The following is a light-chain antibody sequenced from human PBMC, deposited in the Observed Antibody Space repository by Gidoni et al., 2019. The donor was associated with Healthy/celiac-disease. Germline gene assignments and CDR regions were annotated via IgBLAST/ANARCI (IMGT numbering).Light chain of an antibody. V-gene: IGKV1-5*03. CDR1: QSISSW. CDR2: KAS. J-gene: IGKJ4*01. Sequence: DIQMTHPPSTLSASVGDRVTITCRASQSISSWLAWYQQKPGKAPKLLIYKASSLESGVPSRFSGSGSGTEFTLTISSLQPDEFATYYCQQYNSYPLTFGGGTKVEIK. CDR3: QQYNSYPLT.